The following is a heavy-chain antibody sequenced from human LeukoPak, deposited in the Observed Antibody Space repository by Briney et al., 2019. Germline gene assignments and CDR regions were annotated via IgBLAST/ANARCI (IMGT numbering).Heavy chain of an antibody. V-gene: IGHV1-46*01. CDR1: GYTFIRYY. CDR3: ARGGYGDRIDY. Sequence: ASVKVSCKASGYTFIRYYMHWVRQVPGQGLEWMGIINPSGGSTSYAQKFQGRVTMTRDTSTSTVYMELSRLRSEDTAVYYCARGGYGDRIDYWGRGTLVSVSS. D-gene: IGHD4-17*01. J-gene: IGHJ4*02. CDR2: INPSGGST.